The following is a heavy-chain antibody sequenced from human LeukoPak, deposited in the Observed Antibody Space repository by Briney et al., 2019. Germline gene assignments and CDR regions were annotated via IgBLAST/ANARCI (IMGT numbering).Heavy chain of an antibody. CDR3: ARAPLAVAGDTPQPYYYYMDV. CDR1: GYSISSGYY. J-gene: IGHJ6*03. D-gene: IGHD6-19*01. V-gene: IGHV4-38-2*02. CDR2: IYHSGST. Sequence: SETLSLTCTVSGYSISSGYYWGWIRQPPGKGLEWIGSIYHSGSTYYNPSLKSRVTISVDTSKNQFSLKLSSVTAADTAVYYCARAPLAVAGDTPQPYYYYMDVWGKGTTVTVSS.